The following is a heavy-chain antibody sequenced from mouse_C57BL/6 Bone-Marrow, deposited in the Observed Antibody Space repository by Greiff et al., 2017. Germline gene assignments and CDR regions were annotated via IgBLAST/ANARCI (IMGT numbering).Heavy chain of an antibody. D-gene: IGHD3-2*02. CDR3: ASTAQASYYAMDY. V-gene: IGHV1-20*01. CDR2: INPYNGDT. Sequence: VQLKESGPELVKPGDPVKISCKVSGYPFTGYFMNWGLQSHGKSFEWIGRINPYNGDTFYNQKFKGKATLTVDKSSSTAHMELRSLTSEDSAVYYCASTAQASYYAMDYWGQGTSVTVSS. CDR1: GYPFTGYF. J-gene: IGHJ4*01.